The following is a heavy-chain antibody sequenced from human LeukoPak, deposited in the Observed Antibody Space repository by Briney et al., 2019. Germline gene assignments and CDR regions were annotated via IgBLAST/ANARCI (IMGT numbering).Heavy chain of an antibody. CDR1: GFTFSSYA. CDR3: AREEDYDSSGYSVSYFDY. CDR2: ISYDGSNK. Sequence: GRSLRLSCAASGFTFSSYAMHWVRQAPGKGLEWVAVISYDGSNKYYADSVKGRFTISRDNSKNTLYLQMNSLRAEDTAVYYCAREEDYDSSGYSVSYFDYWGQGTLVTVSS. V-gene: IGHV3-30-3*01. D-gene: IGHD3-22*01. J-gene: IGHJ4*02.